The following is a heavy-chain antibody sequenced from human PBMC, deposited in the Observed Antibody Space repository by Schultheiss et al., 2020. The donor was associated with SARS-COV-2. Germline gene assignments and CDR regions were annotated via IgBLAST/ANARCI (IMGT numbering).Heavy chain of an antibody. CDR3: AKVQELPYYYYGMDV. J-gene: IGHJ6*02. CDR1: GYTFTSYD. Sequence: ASVKVSCKASGYTFTSYDINWVRQATGQGLEWMGWMNPNSGNTGYAQKFQGRVTMTRNTSISTAYMELNSLRADDTAVYYCAKVQELPYYYYGMDVWGQGTTVTVSS. CDR2: MNPNSGNT. D-gene: IGHD6-13*01. V-gene: IGHV1-8*01.